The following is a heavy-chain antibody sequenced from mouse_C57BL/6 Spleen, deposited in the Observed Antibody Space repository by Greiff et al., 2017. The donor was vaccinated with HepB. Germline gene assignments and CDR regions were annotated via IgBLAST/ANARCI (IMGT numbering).Heavy chain of an antibody. D-gene: IGHD1-1*01. V-gene: IGHV1-72*01. J-gene: IGHJ1*03. Sequence: QVQLQQPGAELVKPGASVKLSCKASGYTFTSYWMHWVKQRPGRGLEWIGRIDPNSGGTKYNEKFKSKATLTVDKPSSTAYMQLSSLTSEDSAVYYCASLYYYGSSGYFDDWGTGTTVTVSS. CDR3: ASLYYYGSSGYFDD. CDR1: GYTFTSYW. CDR2: IDPNSGGT.